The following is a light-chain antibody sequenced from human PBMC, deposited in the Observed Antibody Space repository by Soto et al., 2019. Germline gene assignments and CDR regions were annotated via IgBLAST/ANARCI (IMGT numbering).Light chain of an antibody. Sequence: EIVMTQSPATLSVSPGERATLSCRASQNIDNNLAWYQQKLGQTPRLLIYGASTRATGAPARFSGSGSGTDFTLTISSLQSEDFAVYYCQQYYYWPANSFGQGTKVEIK. V-gene: IGKV3-15*01. J-gene: IGKJ2*03. CDR1: QNIDNN. CDR3: QQYYYWPANS. CDR2: GAS.